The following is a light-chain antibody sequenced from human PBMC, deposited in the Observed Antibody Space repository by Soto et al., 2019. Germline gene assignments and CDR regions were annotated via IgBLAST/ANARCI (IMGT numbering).Light chain of an antibody. CDR3: SSHAGNNNYV. J-gene: IGLJ1*01. CDR1: SSDVGGQNY. V-gene: IGLV2-8*01. CDR2: AVT. Sequence: QPVLTQPPSASGSPGQSVAISCTGTSSDVGGQNYVSWYQQHPGKAPKLIIYAVTERPSGVPDRFSGSKSGNTASLTVSGLQTEDEADYYCSSHAGNNNYVFGTGTKV.